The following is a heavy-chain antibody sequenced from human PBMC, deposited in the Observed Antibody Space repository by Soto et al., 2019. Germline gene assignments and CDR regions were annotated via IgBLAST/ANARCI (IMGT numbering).Heavy chain of an antibody. Sequence: QVQLQESGPGLVKPSQTLSLTCTVSGGSISSGDYYWSWIRQPPGKGLEWIGYIYYSGSTYYNPSLKRRVPIAVHTSKNTFSLQLISVTAADTAVYYCATIKLGSNRLDYWGQGTLVPVSS. J-gene: IGHJ4*02. CDR2: IYYSGST. V-gene: IGHV4-30-4*01. CDR1: GGSISSGDYY. CDR3: ATIKLGSNRLDY. D-gene: IGHD3-10*01.